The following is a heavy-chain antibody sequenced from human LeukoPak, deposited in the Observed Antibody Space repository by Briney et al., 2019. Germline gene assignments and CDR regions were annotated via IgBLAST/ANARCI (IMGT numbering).Heavy chain of an antibody. D-gene: IGHD1-7*01. V-gene: IGHV3-21*01. CDR2: ISSSSTYI. Sequence: SGGSLRFSCAASGFTFSGYSMNWVRQAPGKGLEWVSSISSSSTYIYYADSVKGRFTISRDNAKNSLYLQMNSLRAEDTAVYYCARSSGTLHRDYWGEGTLVSVSS. CDR3: ARSSGTLHRDY. CDR1: GFTFSGYS. J-gene: IGHJ4*02.